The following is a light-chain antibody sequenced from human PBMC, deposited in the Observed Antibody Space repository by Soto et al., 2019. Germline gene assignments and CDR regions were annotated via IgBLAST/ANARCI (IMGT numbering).Light chain of an antibody. CDR2: AAS. CDR1: QSISSY. J-gene: IGKJ2*01. Sequence: DIQMTQSPSSLSASVGDRVTITCRARQSISSYLNWYQHKSGKAPKLLIHAASSLQSGVPSRFSGSGSGTDFTLTISSLQPEDFATYFCQQSYSTPYTFGQGTKLEIK. CDR3: QQSYSTPYT. V-gene: IGKV1-39*01.